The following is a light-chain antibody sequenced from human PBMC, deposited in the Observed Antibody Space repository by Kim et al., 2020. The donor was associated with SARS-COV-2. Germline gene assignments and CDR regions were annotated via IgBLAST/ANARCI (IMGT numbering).Light chain of an antibody. CDR2: DAS. J-gene: IGKJ3*01. V-gene: IGKV1-33*01. CDR1: QDISNY. Sequence: VGDRVTITCQASQDISNYLNWYQQKPGKAPKLLIYDASNLETGVPSRFSGSGSGTDFTFTISSLQPEDIATYYCQQYDNLPPEFTFGPGTKVDIK. CDR3: QQYDNLPPEFT.